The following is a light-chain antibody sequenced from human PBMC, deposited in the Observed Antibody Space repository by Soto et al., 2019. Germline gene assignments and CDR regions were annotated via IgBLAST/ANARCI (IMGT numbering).Light chain of an antibody. J-gene: IGKJ1*01. CDR3: QQYNNWLRT. Sequence: EIVMTQSPPTLSVSPGERATLSCRASQSVSSNLARYQQKPGQAPRLLSYDASTRATGITAMFSGSGCGTECTLPICSLQSKDFAVYYCQQYNNWLRTFGQGTKVEIK. CDR2: DAS. V-gene: IGKV3-15*01. CDR1: QSVSSN.